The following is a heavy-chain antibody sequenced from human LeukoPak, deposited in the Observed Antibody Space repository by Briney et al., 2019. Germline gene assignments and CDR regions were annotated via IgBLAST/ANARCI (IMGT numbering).Heavy chain of an antibody. CDR1: GGSISNYY. Sequence: SETLSLTCTVSGGSISNYYWSWIRQPPGKGLEWIGYIYYSGTTNYNPSLKSRVTISVDTSKNQFSLKLSSVTAADTAVYYCASGSGYYARCWGQGTLVTVSS. V-gene: IGHV4-59*12. CDR3: ASGSGYYARC. CDR2: IYYSGTT. J-gene: IGHJ4*02. D-gene: IGHD3-22*01.